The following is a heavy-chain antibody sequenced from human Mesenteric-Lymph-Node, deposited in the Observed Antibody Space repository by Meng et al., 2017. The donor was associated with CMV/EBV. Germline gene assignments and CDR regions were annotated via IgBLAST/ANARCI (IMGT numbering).Heavy chain of an antibody. CDR3: ARSPKQGVAAADY. V-gene: IGHV4-59*11. J-gene: IGHJ4*02. D-gene: IGHD6-13*01. CDR1: GGSISSHY. CDR2: IYYSGST. Sequence: GSLRLSCTVSGGSISSHYWSWIRQPPGKGLEWIGYIYYSGSTNYNPSLKSRVTISVDTSKNQFSLKLSSVTAADTAVYYCARSPKQGVAAADYWGQGTLVTVFS.